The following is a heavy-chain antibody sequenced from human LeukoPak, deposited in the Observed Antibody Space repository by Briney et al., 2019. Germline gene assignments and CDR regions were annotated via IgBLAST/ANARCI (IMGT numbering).Heavy chain of an antibody. CDR2: ISAYNGNT. V-gene: IGHV1-18*01. D-gene: IGHD6-19*01. Sequence: ASVKVSCKASGYTFTSYGISWVRQAPGQGLEWMGWISAYNGNTNYAQKLQGRVTMTTDTSTSTAYMELRSLRSDDTAVYYCVREGWQWLVHAFDIWGQGTMVTGSS. J-gene: IGHJ3*02. CDR1: GYTFTSYG. CDR3: VREGWQWLVHAFDI.